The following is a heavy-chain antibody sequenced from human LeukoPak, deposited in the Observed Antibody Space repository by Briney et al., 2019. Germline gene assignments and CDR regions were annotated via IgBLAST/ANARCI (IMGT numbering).Heavy chain of an antibody. Sequence: GASVKVSCKASGYTFTGYYMHWVRQAPGQGLEWMGWINPNSGGTNYAQKFQGRVTMTRDTSISTAYMELSRLRSDDTAVYYCARLRRVSLRTTVYGMDVWGQGTTVTVSS. CDR2: INPNSGGT. J-gene: IGHJ6*02. D-gene: IGHD1-7*01. CDR3: ARLRRVSLRTTVYGMDV. V-gene: IGHV1-2*02. CDR1: GYTFTGYY.